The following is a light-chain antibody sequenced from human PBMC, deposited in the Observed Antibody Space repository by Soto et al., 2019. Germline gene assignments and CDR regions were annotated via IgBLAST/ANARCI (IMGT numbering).Light chain of an antibody. J-gene: IGKJ2*01. Sequence: DVVMTQSPLSLPVTLGQPASISCRSSEGLAYSDGNTYLSWFQQRPGQSPRRLIYKVSNRDSGVEGRFSGGGAGTDFPLKISRVEDEDVGVYCCMQGRYWTYTFGQGTKLEI. CDR1: EGLAYSDGNTY. V-gene: IGKV2-30*01. CDR3: MQGRYWTYT. CDR2: KVS.